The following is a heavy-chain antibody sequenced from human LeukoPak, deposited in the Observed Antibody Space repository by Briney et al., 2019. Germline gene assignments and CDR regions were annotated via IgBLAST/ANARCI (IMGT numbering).Heavy chain of an antibody. V-gene: IGHV1-2*02. D-gene: IGHD6-13*01. CDR2: INPNSGGT. CDR3: ARLASRAAAGSIPY. J-gene: IGHJ4*02. CDR1: GYTFTGYY. Sequence: GASVKVSCKASGYTFTGYYMHWVRQAPGQGLEWMGWINPNSGGTNYAQKFQGRVTMTRDTSISTAYMELSRLTSDDTAVYYCARLASRAAAGSIPYWGQGTLVTVSS.